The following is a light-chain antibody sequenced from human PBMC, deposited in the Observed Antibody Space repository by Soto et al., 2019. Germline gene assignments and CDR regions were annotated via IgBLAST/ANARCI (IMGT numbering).Light chain of an antibody. CDR2: EAS. V-gene: IGKV1-5*03. CDR1: QSIRDW. Sequence: DIQMTQSPSTLSASVGDRVTITGRASQSIRDWLAWYQQKPGKAPKLLIYEASSLKSGVPSRFSGSRSGTEYTLTISSLQPDDFATYYCQQYNGYWTFGQGTKVEIK. CDR3: QQYNGYWT. J-gene: IGKJ1*01.